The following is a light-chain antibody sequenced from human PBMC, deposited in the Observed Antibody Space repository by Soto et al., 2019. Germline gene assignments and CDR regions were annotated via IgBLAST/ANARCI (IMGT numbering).Light chain of an antibody. V-gene: IGKV3-11*01. CDR3: QQRHMWPIT. Sequence: EIVMTQCPATLSVSPGERATLSCRASQSFRGLLAWYQQKPGQAPRLLIYDAYNRATGIPPRFSGSGSGTDFTLTISSLEPEDSAVYYCQQRHMWPITFGQGTRLEIK. CDR1: QSFRGL. CDR2: DAY. J-gene: IGKJ5*01.